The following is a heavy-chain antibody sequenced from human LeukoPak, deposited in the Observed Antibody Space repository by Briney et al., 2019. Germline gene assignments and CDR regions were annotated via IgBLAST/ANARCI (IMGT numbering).Heavy chain of an antibody. CDR3: AKSLYCSGGSCYPSFDY. Sequence: GSLRLSCAASGFTFSSYAMSWVRQAPGKGLEWVSAISGSGGSTYYADSVKGRFTISRDNSKNTLYLQMNSLRAEDTAVYYCAKSLYCSGGSCYPSFDYWGQGTLVTVSS. CDR1: GFTFSSYA. CDR2: ISGSGGST. J-gene: IGHJ4*02. D-gene: IGHD2-15*01. V-gene: IGHV3-23*01.